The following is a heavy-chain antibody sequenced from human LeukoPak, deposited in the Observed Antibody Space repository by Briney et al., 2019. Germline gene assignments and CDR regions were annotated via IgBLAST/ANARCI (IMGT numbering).Heavy chain of an antibody. Sequence: SETLSLTCTVSGGSISSYYWSWIRQPAGKGLGWIGRIYTSGSTNYNPSLKSRVTMSVDTSKNQLSLKLSSVTAADTAVYYCTRAGRKGIRLTMVPGEGLVYFDYWGQGTLVTVYS. J-gene: IGHJ4*02. V-gene: IGHV4-4*07. CDR2: IYTSGST. CDR1: GGSISSYY. D-gene: IGHD3-10*01. CDR3: TRAGRKGIRLTMVPGEGLVYFDY.